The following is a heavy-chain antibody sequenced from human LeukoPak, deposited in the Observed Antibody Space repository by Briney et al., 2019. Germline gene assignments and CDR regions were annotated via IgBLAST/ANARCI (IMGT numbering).Heavy chain of an antibody. V-gene: IGHV3-64*01. J-gene: IGHJ4*02. CDR2: ISSNGGST. D-gene: IGHD3-22*01. Sequence: GGSLRLSCAASGFTFSNYAMHWVRQAPGKGLEYVSAISSNGGSTYYANSVKGRFTISRDNSNNTLYLQMGSLRAEDMAVYYCARVRYPVLIVVDPEYYFDYWGQGTLVTVSS. CDR1: GFTFSNYA. CDR3: ARVRYPVLIVVDPEYYFDY.